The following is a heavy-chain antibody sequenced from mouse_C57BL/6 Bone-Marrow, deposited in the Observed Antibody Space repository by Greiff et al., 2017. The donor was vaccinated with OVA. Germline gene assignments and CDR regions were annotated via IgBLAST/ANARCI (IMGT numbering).Heavy chain of an antibody. Sequence: QVQLQQPGAELVMPWASVMLSCKAAGYTFPSSWMHWVKQRPGQGLEWIGEIDPSVRYTNYNQKIKGKSTLTVDKSSSTAYMQLSSLKSEDSAVYYCARDDYDGAWFAYGGQGTLVTVSA. V-gene: IGHV1-69*01. D-gene: IGHD2-4*01. CDR3: ARDDYDGAWFAY. CDR1: GYTFPSSW. J-gene: IGHJ3*01. CDR2: IDPSVRYT.